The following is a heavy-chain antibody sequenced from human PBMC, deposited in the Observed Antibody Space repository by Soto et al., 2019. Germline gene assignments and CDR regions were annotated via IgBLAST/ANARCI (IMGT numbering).Heavy chain of an antibody. CDR2: ISGSSSTI. CDR1: GFTFSSYS. CDR3: AKDLYSPTDY. J-gene: IGHJ4*02. Sequence: PGGSLRLSCAASGFTFSSYSMNWVRQAPGKGLEWVSDISGSSSTIYYADSVKGRFTISRDNSKNTLYLQMNSLRAEDTAVYYCAKDLYSPTDYWGQGTLVTVS. D-gene: IGHD6-13*01. V-gene: IGHV3-23*01.